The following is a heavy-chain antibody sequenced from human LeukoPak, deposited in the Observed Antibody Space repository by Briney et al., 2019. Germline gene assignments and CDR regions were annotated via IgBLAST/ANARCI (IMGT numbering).Heavy chain of an antibody. CDR1: GYTFTGYY. J-gene: IGHJ6*03. CDR3: ARDHAAAVLDYYYYYMDV. CDR2: INPNSGGT. V-gene: IGHV1-2*02. Sequence: ASVKVSCKASGYTFTGYYMHWVRQAPGQGLEWMGWINPNSGGTNYAQKFQGRVTMTRDTSISTAYMELSSLRSEDTAVYYCARDHAAAVLDYYYYYMDVWGKGTTVTISS. D-gene: IGHD6-13*01.